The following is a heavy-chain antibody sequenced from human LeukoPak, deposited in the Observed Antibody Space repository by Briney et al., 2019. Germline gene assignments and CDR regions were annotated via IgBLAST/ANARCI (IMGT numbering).Heavy chain of an antibody. D-gene: IGHD3-22*01. CDR3: AREGGSNYYDSSGCLLPRGAPDHTHAFDI. Sequence: SETLSLTCTVSGGSISSYYWSWIRQPAGKGLEWIGRIYTSGSTNYNPSLKSRVTISVDKSKNQFSLKLSSVTAADTAVYYCAREGGSNYYDSSGCLLPRGAPDHTHAFDIWGQGTMVTVSS. CDR1: GGSISSYY. CDR2: IYTSGST. J-gene: IGHJ3*02. V-gene: IGHV4-4*07.